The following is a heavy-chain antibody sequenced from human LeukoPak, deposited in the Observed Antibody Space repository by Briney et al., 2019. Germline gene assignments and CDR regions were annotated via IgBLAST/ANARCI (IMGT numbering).Heavy chain of an antibody. CDR1: GFAFSGYW. CDR2: INGDGYSI. Sequence: GGSLRLSCAASGFAFSGYWMHWVRQAPGKGLVWLSRINGDGYSISYADSVKGRFTISRDNAKNTLYLQMNSLRAGDTAMYYCARGEAVRGTDHWGRGALVTVSS. CDR3: ARGEAVRGTDH. V-gene: IGHV3-74*01. D-gene: IGHD2-15*01. J-gene: IGHJ4*02.